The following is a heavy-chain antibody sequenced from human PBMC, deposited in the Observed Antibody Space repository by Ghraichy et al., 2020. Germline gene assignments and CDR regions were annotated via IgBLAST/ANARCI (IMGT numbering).Heavy chain of an antibody. CDR2: ISGSGGST. Sequence: GESLNISCAASGFTFSSYAMSWVRQAPGKGLEWVSAISGSGGSTYYADSVKGRFTISRDNSKNTLYLQMNSLRAEDTAVYYCAKATPIVVVPAAYYFDYWGQGTLVTVSS. CDR1: GFTFSSYA. V-gene: IGHV3-23*01. J-gene: IGHJ4*02. D-gene: IGHD2-2*01. CDR3: AKATPIVVVPAAYYFDY.